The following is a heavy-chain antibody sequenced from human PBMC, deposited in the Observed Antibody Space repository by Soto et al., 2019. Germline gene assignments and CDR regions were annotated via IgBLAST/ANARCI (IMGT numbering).Heavy chain of an antibody. CDR1: GGSVNNANYF. CDR2: IYYSGST. D-gene: IGHD4-17*01. Sequence: VRLEESGPGLVKPSETLSLICSVSGGSVNNANYFWNWIRHHPENGLEWIGYIYYSGSTRYNPSFKTRATLSIDTSKNQFSLRLSSVTVADTGVYFCARDADYGGSRGGMDVWGRGTTATVSS. V-gene: IGHV4-31*03. J-gene: IGHJ6*02. CDR3: ARDADYGGSRGGMDV.